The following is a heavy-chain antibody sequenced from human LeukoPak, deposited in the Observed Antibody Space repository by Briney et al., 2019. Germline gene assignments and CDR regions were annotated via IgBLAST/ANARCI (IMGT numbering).Heavy chain of an antibody. CDR2: IYYSGSI. Sequence: SETLSLTCAVYGGSSSGYYWTWIRQPPGKGLEWIAYIYYSGSINYNPSLKSRVTISVDTSKNQFSLKLSSVTAADTAVYYCARGGGYYYDSSGYPRPNNWFDPWGQGTLVTVSS. D-gene: IGHD3-22*01. CDR3: ARGGGYYYDSSGYPRPNNWFDP. J-gene: IGHJ5*02. V-gene: IGHV4-59*01. CDR1: GGSSSGYY.